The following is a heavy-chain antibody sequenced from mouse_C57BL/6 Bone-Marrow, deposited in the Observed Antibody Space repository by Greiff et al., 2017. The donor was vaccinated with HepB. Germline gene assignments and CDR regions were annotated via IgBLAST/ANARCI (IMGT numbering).Heavy chain of an antibody. V-gene: IGHV1-42*01. CDR2: INPSTGGT. Sequence: EVQLQESGPELVKPGASVKISCKASGYSFTGYYMNWVKQSPEKSLDWIGEINPSTGGTTYNQKFKAKATLTVDKSSSTAYMQLKSLTSEDSAVYYCARRLLQYYFDYWGQGTTLTVSS. D-gene: IGHD2-12*01. CDR1: GYSFTGYY. J-gene: IGHJ2*01. CDR3: ARRLLQYYFDY.